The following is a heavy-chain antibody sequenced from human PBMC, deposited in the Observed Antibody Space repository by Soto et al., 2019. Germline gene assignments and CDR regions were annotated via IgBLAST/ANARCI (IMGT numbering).Heavy chain of an antibody. V-gene: IGHV4-59*08. CDR2: IYYSGST. CDR3: ARLTSSGWYNRNFDY. CDR1: GGSISSYY. D-gene: IGHD6-19*01. J-gene: IGHJ4*02. Sequence: SETLSLTCTVSGGSISSYYWSWIRQPPGKGLEWIGYIYYSGSTNYNPSLKSRVTISVDTSKNQFSLKLSSVTAADTAVYYCARLTSSGWYNRNFDYWGQGTLVTVSS.